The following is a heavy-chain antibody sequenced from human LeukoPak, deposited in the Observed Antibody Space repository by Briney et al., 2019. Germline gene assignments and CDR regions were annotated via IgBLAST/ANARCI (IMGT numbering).Heavy chain of an antibody. CDR1: GYTFTSCG. Sequence: SVNVSCKASGYTFTSCGISWVRQAPGQGLEWMGWICAYNGNTNYAQKLQGKVTMTTDTSTSTAYMELRSLRAEDTAVYYCARTGVDYGSGNYYFDYWGQGTLVTVSS. J-gene: IGHJ4*02. CDR3: ARTGVDYGSGNYYFDY. CDR2: ICAYNGNT. D-gene: IGHD3-10*01. V-gene: IGHV1-18*01.